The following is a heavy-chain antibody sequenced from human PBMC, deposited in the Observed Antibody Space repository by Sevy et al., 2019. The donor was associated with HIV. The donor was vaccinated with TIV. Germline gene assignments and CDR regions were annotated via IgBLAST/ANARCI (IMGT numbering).Heavy chain of an antibody. J-gene: IGHJ4*02. CDR3: AREDIRVAGIGYYFHS. V-gene: IGHV3-33*01. D-gene: IGHD6-19*01. Sequence: GGSLRLSCAASGFSISGYGMHRVRQAPRKGLEWVAVIWYDGTNKEYADSVKGRFTISRDNSKNTLYLQMNSLRAEDTAVYYCAREDIRVAGIGYYFHSWGQGTLVTVSS. CDR2: IWYDGTNK. CDR1: GFSISGYG.